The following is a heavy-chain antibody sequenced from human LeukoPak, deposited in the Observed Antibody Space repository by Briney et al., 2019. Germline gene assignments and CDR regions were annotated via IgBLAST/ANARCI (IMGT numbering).Heavy chain of an antibody. J-gene: IGHJ4*02. D-gene: IGHD4-17*01. CDR2: IYYSGST. CDR1: GGSISRYY. Sequence: PSETLSLTCTVSGGSISRYYWSWIRQPPGKGLEWIGYIYYSGSTNYNPSLKSRVTISVDTSKNQFSLKLNSVTAADTAMYFCARSHDYGDYVEYWGQGTLVTVSS. CDR3: ARSHDYGDYVEY. V-gene: IGHV4-59*08.